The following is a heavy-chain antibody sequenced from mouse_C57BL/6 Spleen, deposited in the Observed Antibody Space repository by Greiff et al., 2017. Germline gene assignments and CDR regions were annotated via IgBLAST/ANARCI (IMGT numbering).Heavy chain of an antibody. Sequence: VQLQQPGAELVKPGASVKLSCKASGYTFTSYWMHWVKQRPGQGLEWIGMIHTNSGSTNYNEKIKSKVTLTVDKSSSTAYLQLSSLTSEDSSVNYCARRAYDYEALDYWGQGTTLTVSS. CDR1: GYTFTSYW. V-gene: IGHV1-64*01. CDR3: ARRAYDYEALDY. CDR2: IHTNSGST. J-gene: IGHJ2*01. D-gene: IGHD2-4*01.